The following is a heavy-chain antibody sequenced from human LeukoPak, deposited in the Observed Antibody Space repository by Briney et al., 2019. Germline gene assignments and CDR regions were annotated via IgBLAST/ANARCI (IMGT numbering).Heavy chain of an antibody. D-gene: IGHD3-10*01. CDR2: IGANSAI. CDR1: GFTFSTYS. V-gene: IGHV3-48*02. Sequence: PGGSLRLSCAASGFTFSTYSMNWVRQAPGKGVECVSYIGANSAIFHAASVKGRFTISRHNANHSLSLQMNSLRDDDTALYYCAREGYYGAFDIWGQGTMVTVSS. CDR3: AREGYYGAFDI. J-gene: IGHJ3*02.